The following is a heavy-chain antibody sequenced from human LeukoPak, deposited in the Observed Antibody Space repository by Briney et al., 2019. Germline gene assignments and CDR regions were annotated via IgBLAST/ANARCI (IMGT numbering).Heavy chain of an antibody. V-gene: IGHV3-30*01. CDR1: GFTFSSYA. Sequence: PGGSLRLSCAASGFTFSSYAMHWVRQAPGKGLEWVAVISYDGSNKYYADSVKGRFTISRDNSKNTLYLQMNSLRAEDTAVYYCARADYLYRDPPFGYWGQGTLVTVSS. J-gene: IGHJ4*02. CDR2: ISYDGSNK. CDR3: ARADYLYRDPPFGY. D-gene: IGHD3-16*01.